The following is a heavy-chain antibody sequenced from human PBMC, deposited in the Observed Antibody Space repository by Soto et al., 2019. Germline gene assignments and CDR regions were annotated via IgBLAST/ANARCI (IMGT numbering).Heavy chain of an antibody. CDR2: AWFDGSIE. D-gene: IGHD2-15*01. CDR3: ARDNHLGYCSGGSCYGLDS. Sequence: QVQLVESGGGVVQPGRSLRLSCAASGFTFSIYGMHWVRQAPGKGLEWVAIAWFDGSIEYYADSVKGRFTICRENSKNTLYLQMNSLRDEDTAVYYCARDNHLGYCSGGSCYGLDSWGQGTLVTVSS. V-gene: IGHV3-33*01. J-gene: IGHJ5*01. CDR1: GFTFSIYG.